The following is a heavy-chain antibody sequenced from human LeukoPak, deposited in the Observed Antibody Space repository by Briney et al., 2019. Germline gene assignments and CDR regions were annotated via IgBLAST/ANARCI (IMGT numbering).Heavy chain of an antibody. CDR2: ISYDGSNK. D-gene: IGHD3-22*01. CDR3: AREAAPNYDSSGYYRRAEYFQH. CDR1: GFTFSIYA. J-gene: IGHJ1*01. V-gene: IGHV3-30*04. Sequence: GGSLRLSCAASGFTFSIYAMHWVREAPGKGLECVAVISYDGSNKYYADSVKGRFTISRDNSKNTLYLQLNSLRAEDTAVYYCAREAAPNYDSSGYYRRAEYFQHWGQGTLVTVSS.